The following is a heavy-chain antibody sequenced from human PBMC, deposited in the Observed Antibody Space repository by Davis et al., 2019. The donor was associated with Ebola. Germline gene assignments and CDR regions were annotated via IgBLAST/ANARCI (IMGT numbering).Heavy chain of an antibody. CDR1: GYTFTSYD. V-gene: IGHV1-69*04. D-gene: IGHD4-17*01. CDR3: ARDLPPKYGDYPYGMDV. CDR2: IIPILGIA. Sequence: SVKVSCKASGYTFTSYDINWVRQAPGQGLEWMGRIIPILGIANYAQKFQGRVTITADESTSTAYMELSSLRSEDTAVYYCARDLPPKYGDYPYGMDVWGQGTTVTVSS. J-gene: IGHJ6*02.